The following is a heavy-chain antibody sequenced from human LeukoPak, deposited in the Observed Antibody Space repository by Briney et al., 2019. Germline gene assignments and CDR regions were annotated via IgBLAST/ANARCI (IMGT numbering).Heavy chain of an antibody. J-gene: IGHJ4*02. D-gene: IGHD1-26*01. CDR2: IYYSGGT. V-gene: IGHV4-39*01. CDR1: GGSISTTLYY. Sequence: KSSETLSLTCTVSGGSISTTLYYWGWIRQPPGKGLEWIGSIYYSGGTYYNPSLKSRVTISVDTSKNQFSLKLTSVTASETAVYYCARHPSGGTYYEWGGPVGYWGQGTPVTVSS. CDR3: ARHPSGGTYYEWGGPVGY.